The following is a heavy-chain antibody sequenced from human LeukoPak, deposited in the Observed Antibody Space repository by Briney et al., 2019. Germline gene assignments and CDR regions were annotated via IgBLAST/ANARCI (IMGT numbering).Heavy chain of an antibody. V-gene: IGHV3-23*01. CDR3: AKTLGGCGGDCYPDTTFDY. D-gene: IGHD2-21*02. CDR2: ISGSGSST. CDR1: GFTFSSYA. J-gene: IGHJ4*02. Sequence: GGSLRLSCAASGFTFSSYAMSWVRQAPGKGLEWVSAISGSGSSTYYADSVKGRFTISRDNSKNTLYLQMNSLRAEDTAVYYCAKTLGGCGGDCYPDTTFDYWGQGTLVTVSS.